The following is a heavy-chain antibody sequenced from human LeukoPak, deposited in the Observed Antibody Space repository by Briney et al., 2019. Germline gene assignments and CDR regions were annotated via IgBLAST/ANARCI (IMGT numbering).Heavy chain of an antibody. J-gene: IGHJ2*01. V-gene: IGHV4-4*07. CDR2: IYTSGST. D-gene: IGHD6-13*01. CDR1: GGSISSYY. Sequence: SETLSLTCTVSGGSISSYYWSWIRQPAGKGLEWIGRIYTSGSTNYNPSLKSRVTMSVDTSKNQFSLKLSSVTAADTAVYYCARDYSSSWYWYFDLWGRGTLVTVSS. CDR3: ARDYSSSWYWYFDL.